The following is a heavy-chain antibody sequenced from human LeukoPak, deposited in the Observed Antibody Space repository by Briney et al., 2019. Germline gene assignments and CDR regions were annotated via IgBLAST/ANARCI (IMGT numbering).Heavy chain of an antibody. CDR3: ARLSDPRAFDI. J-gene: IGHJ3*02. V-gene: IGHV4-31*03. D-gene: IGHD3-16*02. CDR1: GGSISSGGYY. CDR2: IYYSGST. Sequence: SETLSLTCTVSGGSISSGGYYWSWLRQHPGKGLEWIGYIYYSGSTYYNPSLKSRVTISVDTSKNQFSLKLSSVTAADTAVYYCARLSDPRAFDIWGQGTMVTVSS.